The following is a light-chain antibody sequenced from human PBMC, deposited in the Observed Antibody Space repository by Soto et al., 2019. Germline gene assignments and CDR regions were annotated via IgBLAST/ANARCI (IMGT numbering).Light chain of an antibody. Sequence: EIVLTQSPGTLSLSPGERDTLSCRASQSVSSSYLAWDQQKPGQAPRLLIYGASSRATGIPDRFSGSGSGTDFTLTISRLEPEDFAVYYCQQYGSSPLTFGGGTKVEIK. CDR1: QSVSSSY. V-gene: IGKV3-20*01. J-gene: IGKJ4*01. CDR2: GAS. CDR3: QQYGSSPLT.